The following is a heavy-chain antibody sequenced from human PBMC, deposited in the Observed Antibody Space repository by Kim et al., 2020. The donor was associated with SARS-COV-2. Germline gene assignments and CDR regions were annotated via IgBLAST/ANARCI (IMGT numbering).Heavy chain of an antibody. Sequence: SETLSLTCAVYGGSFSGYYWSWIRQPPGKGLEWIGEINHSGSTNYNPSLKSRVTISVDTSKNQFSLKLSSVTAADTAVYYCARTGSGWYANWFDPWGQGTLVTVSS. J-gene: IGHJ5*02. CDR3: ARTGSGWYANWFDP. CDR1: GGSFSGYY. D-gene: IGHD6-19*01. V-gene: IGHV4-34*01. CDR2: INHSGST.